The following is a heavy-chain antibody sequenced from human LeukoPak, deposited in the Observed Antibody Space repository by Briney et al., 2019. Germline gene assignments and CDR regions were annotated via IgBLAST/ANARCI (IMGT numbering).Heavy chain of an antibody. CDR2: ISGSGGTT. V-gene: IGHV3-23*01. Sequence: QTGGSLRLSCAASGFTFSSYAMSWVRQAPGKGLEWVSAISGSGGTTYYADSVKGRFTISRDNSKSTLYLQMNSLRAEDTAVFYCAKDGYFGSGSFWGRGTLVTVSS. CDR3: AKDGYFGSGSF. D-gene: IGHD3-10*01. CDR1: GFTFSSYA. J-gene: IGHJ4*02.